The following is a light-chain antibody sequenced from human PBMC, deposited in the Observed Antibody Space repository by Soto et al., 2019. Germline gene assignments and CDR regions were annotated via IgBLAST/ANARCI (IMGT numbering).Light chain of an antibody. Sequence: DIQLTQSPSFLSASVGDRVTITCRASQGINNYLAWYQQKPGKAPKLLIYKASSLESGVPSRFSGSGSGTEFTLTISSLQPDDFATYYCQQYNSYSVTFGQGTKVDIK. CDR1: QGINNY. V-gene: IGKV1-5*03. CDR3: QQYNSYSVT. CDR2: KAS. J-gene: IGKJ1*01.